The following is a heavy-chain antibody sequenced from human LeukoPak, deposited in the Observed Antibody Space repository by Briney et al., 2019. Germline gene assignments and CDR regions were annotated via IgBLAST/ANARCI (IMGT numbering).Heavy chain of an antibody. Sequence: SETLSLTCTVSGYSISRGYYWGWIRQPPGKGLEWIGYFYYSGSTYYNPSLKSRVTISVDTSKNQFSLKLSSVTAADTAVYYCARSALRYFDWLLYEGYYFDYWGQGTLVTVSS. CDR1: GYSISRGYY. D-gene: IGHD3-9*01. V-gene: IGHV4-38-2*02. CDR3: ARSALRYFDWLLYEGYYFDY. CDR2: FYYSGST. J-gene: IGHJ4*02.